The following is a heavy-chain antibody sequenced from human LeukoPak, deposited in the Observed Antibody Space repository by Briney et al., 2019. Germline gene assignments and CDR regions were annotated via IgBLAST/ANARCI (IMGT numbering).Heavy chain of an antibody. CDR1: GFTFDDYA. D-gene: IGHD6-13*01. V-gene: IGHV3-9*01. CDR2: ISWNSGSI. CDR3: AKDRAIAAAGYYFDY. Sequence: QAGGSLRLSCAASGFTFDDYAMHWVRQAPGKGLEWVSCISWNSGSIGYADSVKGRFTISRDNAKNSLYLQMNSLRAEDTALYYCAKDRAIAAAGYYFDYWGQGTLVTVSS. J-gene: IGHJ4*02.